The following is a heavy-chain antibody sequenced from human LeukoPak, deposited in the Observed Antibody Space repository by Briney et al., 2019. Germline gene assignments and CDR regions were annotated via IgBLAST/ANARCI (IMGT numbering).Heavy chain of an antibody. CDR1: GSTFSINA. D-gene: IGHD1-26*01. Sequence: GGSLRLSFAASGSTFSINAMSWVRQAPGKGLEWVSTIGDSDVVTHYADSVKGRFTISRDNSKNTLYLQMNSLRADDTALYYCAKDQDPTVGATDCWGQGTLVTVSS. CDR3: AKDQDPTVGATDC. CDR2: IGDSDVVT. J-gene: IGHJ4*02. V-gene: IGHV3-23*01.